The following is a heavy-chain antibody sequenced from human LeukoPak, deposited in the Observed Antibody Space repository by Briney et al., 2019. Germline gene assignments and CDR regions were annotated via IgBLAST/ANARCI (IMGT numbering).Heavy chain of an antibody. CDR1: GGSISSYY. CDR2: IYTSRST. V-gene: IGHV4-4*07. Sequence: SGTLSLTCTVSGGSISSYYWSWIRQPAGKGLKWIGRIYTSRSTNYNASLKSRVTMSVDTSKNQFSLKLSSVTAADTAVYYCARDPITIFGVATIDYWGQGTLVTVSS. CDR3: ARDPITIFGVATIDY. D-gene: IGHD3-3*01. J-gene: IGHJ4*02.